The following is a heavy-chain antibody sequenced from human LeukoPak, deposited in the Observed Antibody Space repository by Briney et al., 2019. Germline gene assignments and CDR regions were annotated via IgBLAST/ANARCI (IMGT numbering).Heavy chain of an antibody. CDR2: ISGSGGST. CDR1: GFTFSSYA. J-gene: IGHJ6*02. D-gene: IGHD3-10*01. CDR3: AKASGYYYYYGMDV. Sequence: GGSLRLSCAASGFTFSSYAMSWVRQAPGKGLEWISAISGSGGSTYYADSVKGRFTISRDNSKNTLYLQMNSLRAEDTAVYYCAKASGYYYYYGMDVWGQGTTVTVSS. V-gene: IGHV3-23*01.